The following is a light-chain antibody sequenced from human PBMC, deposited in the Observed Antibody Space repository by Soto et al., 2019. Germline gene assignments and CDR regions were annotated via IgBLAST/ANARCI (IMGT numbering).Light chain of an antibody. J-gene: IGLJ2*01. CDR1: SSDVVGYNF. CDR3: SSYTNTSIVV. Sequence: QSVLTQVASVSGSPGQSITLSCTGSSSDVVGYNFVSWYQQHPGKAPKLMIYNVNYRPSGVSNRFSGSKSGNTASLTISGLQAEDEADYYCSSYTNTSIVVFGGGTQLTVL. V-gene: IGLV2-14*03. CDR2: NVN.